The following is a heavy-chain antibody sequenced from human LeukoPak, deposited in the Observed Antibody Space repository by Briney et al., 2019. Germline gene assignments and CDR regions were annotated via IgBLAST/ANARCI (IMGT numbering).Heavy chain of an antibody. CDR3: ASVEMATGFDY. J-gene: IGHJ4*02. V-gene: IGHV4-34*01. D-gene: IGHD5-24*01. CDR2: INHSGST. CDR1: GGSFSGYY. Sequence: PSETLSLTCAVYGGSFSGYYWSWIRQPPGKGLEWIGEINHSGSTNYNPSLKSRVTISVDTSKNQFSLKLSSVTAADTAVYYCASVEMATGFDYWGQGTLVTVSS.